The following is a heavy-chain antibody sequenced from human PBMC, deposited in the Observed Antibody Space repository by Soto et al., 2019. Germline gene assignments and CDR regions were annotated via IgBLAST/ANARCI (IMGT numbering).Heavy chain of an antibody. CDR3: ARVPRFLEWLFRSNDAFDI. V-gene: IGHV4-31*03. J-gene: IGHJ3*02. CDR2: IYYSGST. D-gene: IGHD3-3*01. CDR1: GGSISSGGYY. Sequence: SETLSLTCTVSGGSISSGGYYWSWIRQHPGKGLEWIGYIYYSGSTYYNPSLKSRVTISVDTSKNQFSLKLSSVTAADTAVYYCARVPRFLEWLFRSNDAFDIWGQGTMVTVSS.